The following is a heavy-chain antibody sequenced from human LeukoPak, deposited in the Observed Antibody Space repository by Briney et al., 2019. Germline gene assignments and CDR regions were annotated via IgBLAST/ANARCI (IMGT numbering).Heavy chain of an antibody. V-gene: IGHV3-9*01. Sequence: GGSLRLSCAASGFTFDDYAMHWVRQAPGKGLEWVSGISWNSGGIGYADSVKGRFTISRDNAKNSLYLQMNSLRAEDTALYYCAKGNGDSYSYYGMDVWGQGTTVTVSS. J-gene: IGHJ6*02. D-gene: IGHD4-17*01. CDR3: AKGNGDSYSYYGMDV. CDR2: ISWNSGGI. CDR1: GFTFDDYA.